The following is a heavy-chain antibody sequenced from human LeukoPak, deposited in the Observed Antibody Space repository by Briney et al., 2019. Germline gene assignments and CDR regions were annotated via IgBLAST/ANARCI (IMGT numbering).Heavy chain of an antibody. CDR1: GGTFSSYA. J-gene: IGHJ4*02. V-gene: IGHV1-8*03. CDR2: MNPNSGNT. D-gene: IGHD3-3*01. CDR3: ARGRGTWYYDFWSGYYSVDY. Sequence: ASVKVSCKASGGTFSSYAISWVRQAPGQGLEWMGWMNPNSGNTGYAQKFQGRVTITRNTSISTAYMELSSLRSEDTAVYYCARGRGTWYYDFWSGYYSVDYWGQGTLVTVSS.